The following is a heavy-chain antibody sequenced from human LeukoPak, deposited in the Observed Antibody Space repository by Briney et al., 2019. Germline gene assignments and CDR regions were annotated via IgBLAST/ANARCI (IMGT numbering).Heavy chain of an antibody. J-gene: IGHJ6*02. CDR3: ARGMDTARFMDV. CDR2: IYYSGST. CDR1: GGSISSSSYY. V-gene: IGHV4-39*07. D-gene: IGHD5-18*01. Sequence: SETLSLTCTVSGGSISSSSYYWGWIRQPPGKGLEWIGSIYYSGSTYYNPSLKSRVTISVDTSKNQFSLKLSSVTAADTAVYYCARGMDTARFMDVWGQGTTVTVSS.